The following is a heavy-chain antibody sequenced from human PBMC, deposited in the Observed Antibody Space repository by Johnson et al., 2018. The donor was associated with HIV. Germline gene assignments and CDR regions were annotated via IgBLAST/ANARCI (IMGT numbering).Heavy chain of an antibody. Sequence: QMQLVESGGGLVQPGGSLRLSCAASGFTFSSYAMHWVRQAPGKGLEWVAVISYDGSNKYYADSVKGRFTISRDNPKNTLYLQMSSLRVEDTALYYCASGDMGSCFWGPGTMVTVSS. V-gene: IGHV3-30-3*01. J-gene: IGHJ3*01. CDR3: ASGDMGSCF. CDR2: ISYDGSNK. D-gene: IGHD2-15*01. CDR1: GFTFSSYA.